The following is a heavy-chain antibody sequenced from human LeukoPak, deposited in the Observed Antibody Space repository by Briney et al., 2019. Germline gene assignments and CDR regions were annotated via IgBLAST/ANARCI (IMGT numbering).Heavy chain of an antibody. CDR1: GASIRSHH. Sequence: SETLSLTCTVSGASIRSHHWTWIRQPPGKGLEWIGNVYYVGSTSYRPTLKSRVTISLDTSKNQFSLEMNSVTAADTAVYYCARSGDSSAYYSFWGQGILVTVSS. CDR3: ARSGDSSAYYSF. J-gene: IGHJ4*02. CDR2: VYYVGST. D-gene: IGHD3-22*01. V-gene: IGHV4-59*11.